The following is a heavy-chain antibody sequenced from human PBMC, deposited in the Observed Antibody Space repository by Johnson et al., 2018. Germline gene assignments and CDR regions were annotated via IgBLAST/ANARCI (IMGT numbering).Heavy chain of an antibody. CDR3: SKAPVGWLGEGAEYVQH. Sequence: EVQLVESGGGLVQPGGSLRLSCAASGFTFDDYAMHWVRQAPGKGLEWVSGISWNSGSIGYADSVEGRFTISSDNAKNSLYLQMNSLRPEDTALYYCSKAPVGWLGEGAEYVQHWGQGTLFTVSS. CDR2: ISWNSGSI. D-gene: IGHD3-10*01. CDR1: GFTFDDYA. J-gene: IGHJ1*01. V-gene: IGHV3-9*01.